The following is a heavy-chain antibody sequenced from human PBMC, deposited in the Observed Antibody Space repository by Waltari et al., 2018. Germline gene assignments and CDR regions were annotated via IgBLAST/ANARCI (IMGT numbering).Heavy chain of an antibody. CDR2: INHSGST. V-gene: IGHV4-34*01. CDR3: ARERAARIPDY. Sequence: QVQLQQWGAGLLKPSETQSLTCAVYGGSFSGYYWSWIRQPPGKGLEWIGEINHSGSTNNNPSLKSRVTIAVDTSKNQFSLELSSGTAADTAVYYCARERAARIPDYWGQGTLVTVSS. D-gene: IGHD6-6*01. J-gene: IGHJ4*02. CDR1: GGSFSGYY.